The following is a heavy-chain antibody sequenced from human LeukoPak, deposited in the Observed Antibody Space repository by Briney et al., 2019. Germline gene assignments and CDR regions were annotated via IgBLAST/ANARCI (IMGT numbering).Heavy chain of an antibody. V-gene: IGHV5-51*01. J-gene: IGHJ4*02. D-gene: IGHD6-13*01. CDR3: ARSTGSSSWGVDY. Sequence: GESLQISCKGSGYSFTSYWIGWVRQMPGKGLEWMGIIYPGDSDTRYSPSLQGQVTISADKSISTAYLQWSSLKASDTAMYYCARSTGSSSWGVDYWGQGTLVTVSS. CDR2: IYPGDSDT. CDR1: GYSFTSYW.